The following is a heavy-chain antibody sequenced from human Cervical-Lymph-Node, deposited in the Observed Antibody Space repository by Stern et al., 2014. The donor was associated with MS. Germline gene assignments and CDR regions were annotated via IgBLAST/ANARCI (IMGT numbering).Heavy chain of an antibody. D-gene: IGHD3-10*01. CDR2: INRDATIT. CDR3: TKDTYGPEDY. Sequence: EVQLVESGGALVQPGGSLRLSCVASGFTFRDYWMHWVRPTPGKGLVWVARINRDATITNNADSVRGRFTISRDNARNTLYLQMNSLRAEDTAVYYCTKDTYGPEDYWGQGTSVTVSS. V-gene: IGHV3-74*01. J-gene: IGHJ4*02. CDR1: GFTFRDYW.